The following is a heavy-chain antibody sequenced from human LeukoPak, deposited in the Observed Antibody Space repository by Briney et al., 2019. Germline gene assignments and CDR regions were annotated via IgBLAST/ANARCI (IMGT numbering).Heavy chain of an antibody. CDR3: ARDLGQYYDTSDNWFDP. CDR2: INSDGINT. V-gene: IGHV3-74*01. CDR1: GFTFSNCW. D-gene: IGHD3-22*01. Sequence: GGSLRLSCAASGFTFSNCWMHWVLQAPGKGLVWVSRINSDGINTSYADSVKGRFTTSRDNAKNTLNLQMNSLRAEDTAVYYCARDLGQYYDTSDNWFDPWGQGTLVTVSS. J-gene: IGHJ5*02.